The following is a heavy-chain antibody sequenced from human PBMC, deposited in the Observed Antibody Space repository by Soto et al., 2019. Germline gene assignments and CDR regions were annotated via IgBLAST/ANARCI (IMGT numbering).Heavy chain of an antibody. CDR2: IYYSGST. CDR3: ARAAAIVATINYFDY. J-gene: IGHJ4*02. Sequence: SETLSLTCTVSGGSISSYYWSWIRQPPGKGLEWIGYIYYSGSTNYNPSLKSRVTISVDTSKNQFSLKLSSVTAADTAVYYCARAAAIVATINYFDYWGQGTLVTVSS. V-gene: IGHV4-59*01. CDR1: GGSISSYY. D-gene: IGHD5-12*01.